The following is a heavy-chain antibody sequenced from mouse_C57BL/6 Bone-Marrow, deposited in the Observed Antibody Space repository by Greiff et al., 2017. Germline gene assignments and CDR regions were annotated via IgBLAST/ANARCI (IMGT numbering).Heavy chain of an antibody. CDR1: GYTFTDHT. CDR2: IYPRDGST. J-gene: IGHJ2*01. Sequence: VKLQESDAELVKPGASVKISCKVSGYTFTDHTIHWMKQRPEQGLEWIGYIYPRDGSTKYNEKFKGKATLTADKSSSTAYMQLNSLTSEDSAVYFCARGGYYGSSCYFDYWGQGTTLTVSS. V-gene: IGHV1-78*01. D-gene: IGHD1-1*01. CDR3: ARGGYYGSSCYFDY.